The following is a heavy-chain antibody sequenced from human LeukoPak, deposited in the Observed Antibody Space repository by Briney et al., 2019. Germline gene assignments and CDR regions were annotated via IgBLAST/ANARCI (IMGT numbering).Heavy chain of an antibody. CDR1: GYSFTSYW. CDR3: ARQGGYDSIGMDV. D-gene: IGHD5-12*01. J-gene: IGHJ6*02. CDR2: IYPGDSDT. Sequence: GESLKISCKGSGYSFTSYWIGWVRHMPGKGLEWMGIIYPGDSDTRYSPSLQGQVTISADKSISTAYLQWSSLKASDTAMYYCARQGGYDSIGMDVWGQGITVTVSS. V-gene: IGHV5-51*01.